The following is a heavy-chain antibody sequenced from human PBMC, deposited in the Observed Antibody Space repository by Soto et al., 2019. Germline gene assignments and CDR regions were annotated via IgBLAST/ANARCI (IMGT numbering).Heavy chain of an antibody. CDR3: AKDYDFLSGPAFDGMEV. CDR2: TSYDGSSK. Sequence: QVQLVESGGGVVQPGRSLSVSCAASGFIFSNYGMHWVRQAPGKGLEWVALTSYDGSSKWYADSVKGRFTISRDNSKNTLYLQMNSLRAEDTAVYYCAKDYDFLSGPAFDGMEVWGQGTTVTVSS. CDR1: GFIFSNYG. D-gene: IGHD3-3*01. V-gene: IGHV3-30*18. J-gene: IGHJ6*02.